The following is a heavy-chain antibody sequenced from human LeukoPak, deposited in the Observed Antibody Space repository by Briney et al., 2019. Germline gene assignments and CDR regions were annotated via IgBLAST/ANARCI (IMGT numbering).Heavy chain of an antibody. CDR2: ISYDGSNK. CDR3: AKEGYELS. J-gene: IGHJ4*02. V-gene: IGHV3-30-3*01. CDR1: GFTFSSYA. Sequence: GGSLRLSCAASGFTFSSYAMHWVRQAPGKGLEWVAVISYDGSNKYYADSVKGRFTISRDNSKNTLYLQMNSLRAEDTAVYHCAKEGYELSWGQGTLVTASS. D-gene: IGHD2-15*01.